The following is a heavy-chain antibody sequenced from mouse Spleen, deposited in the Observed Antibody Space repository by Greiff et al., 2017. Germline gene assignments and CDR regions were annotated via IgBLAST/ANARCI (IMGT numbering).Heavy chain of an antibody. J-gene: IGHJ3*01. CDR2: IDPSDSYT. D-gene: IGHD1-1*01. Sequence: VQLQQPGAELVMPGASVKLSCKASGYTFTSYWMPWVKQRPGQGLEWIGEIDPSDSYTNYNQKFKGKATLTVDKSSSTAYMQLSSLTSEDSAVYYCARRTVVAPFAYWGQGTLVTVSA. V-gene: IGHV1-69*01. CDR3: ARRTVVAPFAY. CDR1: GYTFTSYW.